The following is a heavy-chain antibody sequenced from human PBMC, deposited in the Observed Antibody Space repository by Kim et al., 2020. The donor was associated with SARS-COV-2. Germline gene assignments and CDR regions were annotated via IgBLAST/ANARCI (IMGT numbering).Heavy chain of an antibody. Sequence: GGSLRLSCAASGFTFSSYSMNWVRQAPGKGLEWVSSISSSSSYIYYADSVKGRFTISRDNAKNSLYLQMNSLRAEDTAVYYCARDMGSSWPVYYYGMDVWGQGTTVTVSS. J-gene: IGHJ6*02. CDR2: ISSSSSYI. CDR3: ARDMGSSWPVYYYGMDV. CDR1: GFTFSSYS. V-gene: IGHV3-21*01. D-gene: IGHD6-13*01.